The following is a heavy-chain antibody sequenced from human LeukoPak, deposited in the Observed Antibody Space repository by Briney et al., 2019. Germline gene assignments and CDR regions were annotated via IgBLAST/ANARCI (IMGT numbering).Heavy chain of an antibody. D-gene: IGHD1-26*01. J-gene: IGHJ4*02. Sequence: GASVKVSCKASGYTFTSYGISWVRQAPGQGLEWMGWISANNGNTKYNTKYAQNLQGRVTMTTDISTSTAYMELRTLRSDDTAVYYCARDRDRSGSQSYWGQGTLVIVSS. CDR3: ARDRDRSGSQSY. CDR2: ISANNGNTKYNT. CDR1: GYTFTSYG. V-gene: IGHV1-18*01.